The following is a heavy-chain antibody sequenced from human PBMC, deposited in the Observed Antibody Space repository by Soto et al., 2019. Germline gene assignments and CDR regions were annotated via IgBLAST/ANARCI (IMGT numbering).Heavy chain of an antibody. Sequence: SDTLSLTCTVSGGSISISSYYWGWIRHPPGKGLEWIGSIYYSGSTYYNPSLKSRVTISVDTSKNQFSLKLSSVTAADTAVYYCARSEATVLDYWGQGTLVTVSS. CDR3: ARSEATVLDY. V-gene: IGHV4-39*07. D-gene: IGHD4-17*01. J-gene: IGHJ4*02. CDR2: IYYSGST. CDR1: GGSISISSYY.